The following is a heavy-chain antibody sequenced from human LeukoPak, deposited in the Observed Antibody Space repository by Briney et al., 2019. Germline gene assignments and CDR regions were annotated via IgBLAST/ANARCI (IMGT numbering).Heavy chain of an antibody. Sequence: PGGSLRLSCAASGFTFSSYAMHWVRQAPGKGLEWVAFIRYDGSNKYYAESVKGRFTISRDNSKNTLYLQVNSLRTEDTAVYYCAKHGKAYGSGSLPLDYWGQGTLVTVSS. CDR2: IRYDGSNK. D-gene: IGHD3-10*01. CDR3: AKHGKAYGSGSLPLDY. V-gene: IGHV3-30*02. CDR1: GFTFSSYA. J-gene: IGHJ4*02.